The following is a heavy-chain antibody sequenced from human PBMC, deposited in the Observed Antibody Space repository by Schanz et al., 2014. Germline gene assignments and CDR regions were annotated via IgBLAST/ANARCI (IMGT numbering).Heavy chain of an antibody. J-gene: IGHJ6*02. CDR3: ARGGRTTYNYYYGMDV. V-gene: IGHV4-30-4*07. CDR2: IYYSGST. CDR1: GGSISSGGYS. D-gene: IGHD1-1*01. Sequence: QVQLQESGPGLVKPSQTLSLTCAVSGGSISSGGYSWNWIRQPPGKGLEWIVYIYYSGSTYYNPSLKSRVTISVDTSKTQFPRKLSSVTAADTAVYYCARGGRTTYNYYYGMDVWGQGTTVTVSS.